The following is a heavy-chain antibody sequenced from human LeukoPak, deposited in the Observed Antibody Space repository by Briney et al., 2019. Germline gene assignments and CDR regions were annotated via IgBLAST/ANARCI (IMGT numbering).Heavy chain of an antibody. CDR3: ARVRGVTLSYHYCDY. V-gene: IGHV3-43*02. CDR2: ISGDGGST. Sequence: GGSLRLSCAAPGFSFDDCAIHWVRQAPGKGLEWVSLISGDGGSTFYADSVKGRFTISRDNAKNSLYLQMNSLRDEDTAVYYCARVRGVTLSYHYCDYWGQGTLVTVSS. CDR1: GFSFDDCA. J-gene: IGHJ4*02. D-gene: IGHD3-10*01.